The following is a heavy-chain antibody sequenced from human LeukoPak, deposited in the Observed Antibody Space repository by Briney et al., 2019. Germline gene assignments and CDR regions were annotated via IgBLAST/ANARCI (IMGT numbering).Heavy chain of an antibody. J-gene: IGHJ4*02. CDR2: IRYDGSNK. Sequence: PGGSLRLSCAASGFTFSSYGMHWVRQAPGKGLEWVAFIRYDGSNKYYADSVKGRFTISRDNSKNTLYLQMNSLRAEDTAVYYSKSGYTSWGDGDYWGQGTLVTVSS. CDR3: KSGYTSWGDGDY. V-gene: IGHV3-30*02. D-gene: IGHD2-2*02. CDR1: GFTFSSYG.